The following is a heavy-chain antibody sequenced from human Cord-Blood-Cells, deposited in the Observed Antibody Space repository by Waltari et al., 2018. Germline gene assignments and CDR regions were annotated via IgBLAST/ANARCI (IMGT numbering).Heavy chain of an antibody. CDR3: ARVKENSSSWYYFDY. Sequence: QVQLVQSGAEVKKPGASVKVSCKDSGYTFTSYGISWVGQAPGQGLEWVGWISAYNGNTNYAQKLQGRVTMTTDTSTSTAYMELRSLRSDDTAVYYCARVKENSSSWYYFDYWGQGTLVTVSS. CDR2: ISAYNGNT. V-gene: IGHV1-18*04. D-gene: IGHD6-13*01. CDR1: GYTFTSYG. J-gene: IGHJ4*02.